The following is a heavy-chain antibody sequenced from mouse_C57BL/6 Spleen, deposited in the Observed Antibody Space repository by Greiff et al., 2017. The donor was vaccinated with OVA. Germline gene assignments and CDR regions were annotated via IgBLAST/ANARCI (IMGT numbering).Heavy chain of an antibody. CDR2: IDPSDSYT. Sequence: VQLQQPGAELVMPGASVKLSCKASGYTFTSYWMHWVKQRPGQGLEWIGEIDPSDSYTNYNQKFKGKSTLTVDKSSSTAYMQLSSLTSEDSAVYYCARIYYGNYGGAMDYWGQGTSVTVSS. D-gene: IGHD2-1*01. V-gene: IGHV1-69*01. CDR3: ARIYYGNYGGAMDY. CDR1: GYTFTSYW. J-gene: IGHJ4*01.